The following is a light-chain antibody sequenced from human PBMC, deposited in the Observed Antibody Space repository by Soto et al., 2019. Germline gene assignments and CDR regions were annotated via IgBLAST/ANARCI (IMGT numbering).Light chain of an antibody. CDR3: CSYAGSSTFVV. CDR2: EVS. Sequence: QSVLTQPASVSGSPGQSITISCTGTSSDVGSYNLVSWYQQHPGKAPKLMIYEVSKRSSGVSNRFSGSKSGNTASLTISGLQAEDVADYYCCSYAGSSTFVVFGGGTKLTVL. CDR1: SSDVGSYNL. J-gene: IGLJ2*01. V-gene: IGLV2-23*02.